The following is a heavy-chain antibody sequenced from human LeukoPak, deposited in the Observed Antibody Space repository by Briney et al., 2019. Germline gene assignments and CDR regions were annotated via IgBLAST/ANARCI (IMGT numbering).Heavy chain of an antibody. J-gene: IGHJ6*03. D-gene: IGHD4-17*01. CDR2: IYTSGST. V-gene: IGHV4-39*07. CDR1: GGSLSSSSYY. Sequence: SETLSLTCSVSGGSLSSSSYYWGWIRQPPGRGLEWIGRIYTSGSTNYNPSLKSRVTMSVDTSKNQFSLKLSSVTAADTAVYYCARVRPSHWGDYEPSYYYYMDVWGKGTTVTVSS. CDR3: ARVRPSHWGDYEPSYYYYMDV.